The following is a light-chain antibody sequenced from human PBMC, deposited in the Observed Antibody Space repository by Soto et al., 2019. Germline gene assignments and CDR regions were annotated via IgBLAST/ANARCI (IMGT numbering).Light chain of an antibody. V-gene: IGLV4-69*01. J-gene: IGLJ2*01. Sequence: QSVLTQSPSASASLGASVKLTCTLSSGHSSYAIAWHQKQPGKGPRYLMALNNAGSHTKGDGIPDRFSGSSSGAERYLSISSLQSEDEADYYCQTWGNGFQVFGGGTKLTVL. CDR3: QTWGNGFQV. CDR1: SGHSSYA. CDR2: LNNAGSH.